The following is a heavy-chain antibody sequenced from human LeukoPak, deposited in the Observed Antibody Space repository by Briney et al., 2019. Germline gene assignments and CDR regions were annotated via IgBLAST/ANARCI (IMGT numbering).Heavy chain of an antibody. CDR2: INPNNGDT. CDR1: EYAFIAYY. J-gene: IGHJ4*02. D-gene: IGHD6-13*01. CDR3: ARDLRIYKAGDSWYFFDY. V-gene: IGHV1-2*02. Sequence: ASVKVSCTASEYAFIAYYIHWLRQAPGQGLECLGWINPNNGDTNYAQKFQGRVTMTRDTSISTAYMELSSLRSDDTAVYYCARDLRIYKAGDSWYFFDYWGQGTPVTVSS.